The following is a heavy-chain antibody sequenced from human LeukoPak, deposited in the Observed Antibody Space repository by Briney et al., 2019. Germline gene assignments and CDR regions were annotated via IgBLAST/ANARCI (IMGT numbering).Heavy chain of an antibody. J-gene: IGHJ4*02. CDR3: ARDTWGYYDSIGSYYYFDY. D-gene: IGHD3-22*01. V-gene: IGHV4-59*01. CDR1: GGSISCYY. CDR2: IYYSGST. Sequence: SETLSLTCTVSGGSISCYYWSWIRQPPGKGLEWIGYIYYSGSTKHNPSLKSRVNISVDTSKNQFSLKLSSVTAADTAVYYCARDTWGYYDSIGSYYYFDYWGQGTLVTVSS.